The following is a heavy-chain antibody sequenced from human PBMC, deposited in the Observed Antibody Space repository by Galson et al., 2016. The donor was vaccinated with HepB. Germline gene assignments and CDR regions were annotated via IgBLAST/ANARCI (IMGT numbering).Heavy chain of an antibody. CDR2: IYPDDSDT. J-gene: IGHJ4*02. CDR1: GYSFTSYW. V-gene: IGHV5-51*01. D-gene: IGHD6-13*01. Sequence: QSGAEVKKPGESLKISCKGSGYSFTSYWIGWVRQMPGKGLEWMGIIYPDDSDTRYSPSFQGQVTISADKSISTAFLQWSSLKALDTATYYCATIAAAGTFDYGGQGTVVTVSS. CDR3: ATIAAAGTFDY.